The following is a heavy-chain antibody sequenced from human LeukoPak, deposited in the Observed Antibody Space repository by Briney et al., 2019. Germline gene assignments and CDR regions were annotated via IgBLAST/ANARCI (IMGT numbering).Heavy chain of an antibody. V-gene: IGHV3-23*01. CDR2: ISGSGGST. CDR3: AQDGEGTAGKNIDS. CDR1: GFTFSSYA. J-gene: IGHJ5*01. D-gene: IGHD1-1*01. Sequence: GGSLRLSCAASGFTFSSYATSWVRQAPGKGLEWVSAISGSGGSTYYADSVKGRFTISRDNSKNTLYLQMNNLRAEDTAVYYCAQDGEGTAGKNIDSWGQGNLVNVS.